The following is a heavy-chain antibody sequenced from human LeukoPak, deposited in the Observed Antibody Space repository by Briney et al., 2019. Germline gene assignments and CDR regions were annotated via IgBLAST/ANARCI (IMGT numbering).Heavy chain of an antibody. D-gene: IGHD3-10*01. Sequence: SETLSLTCAVYGGSFSGYYWSWIRQPPGKGLEWIGEINHSGSTNYNPSLKSRVTISVDTSKNQFSLKLSSVTAADTAVYYCAIGTMVRGTTTYYYGMDVWGKGTTVTVSS. CDR1: GGSFSGYY. J-gene: IGHJ6*04. V-gene: IGHV4-34*01. CDR3: AIGTMVRGTTTYYYGMDV. CDR2: INHSGST.